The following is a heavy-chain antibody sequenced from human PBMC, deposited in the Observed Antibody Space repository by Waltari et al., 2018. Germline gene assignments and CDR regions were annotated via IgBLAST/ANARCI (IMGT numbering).Heavy chain of an antibody. J-gene: IGHJ3*01. CDR2: VSYSGTT. D-gene: IGHD5-12*01. CDR3: ATYIGASVGTAAFDV. V-gene: IGHV4-39*01. CDR1: GVSITSNRHY. Sequence: QLQLQELGPRLVRPSETLSLICRVSGVSITSNRHYWAWTRQSPGQGLEWIGTVSYSGTTYISPSLKSRVSVSRDTSKNQVSLILGSVTAADMAVYYCATYIGASVGTAAFDVWGQGTMVTVSS.